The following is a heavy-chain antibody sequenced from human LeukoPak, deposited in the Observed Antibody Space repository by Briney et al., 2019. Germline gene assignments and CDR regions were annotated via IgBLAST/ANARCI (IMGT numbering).Heavy chain of an antibody. D-gene: IGHD6-19*01. Sequence: GRSLRLSCAASGFTFDDYAMHWVRHAPGEGLEWASGISWNSGSIDYAGSVKGRFTISRDNAMNSLYLQMNTLRPEDTALYYCAKGTQRGNSGWGYFFDQWGQGTLVTVSS. CDR3: AKGTQRGNSGWGYFFDQ. V-gene: IGHV3-9*01. CDR1: GFTFDDYA. J-gene: IGHJ4*02. CDR2: ISWNSGSI.